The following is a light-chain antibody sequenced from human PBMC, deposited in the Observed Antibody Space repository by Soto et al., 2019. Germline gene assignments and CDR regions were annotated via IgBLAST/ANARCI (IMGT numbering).Light chain of an antibody. CDR3: ASYAGSSSLYV. CDR2: ECS. Sequence: QSALTQPASVSGSPGQSITISCTGTSSDVGRYNLVSWYQQHPGKAPKLMIYECSKRPSGVSNRFSGSTSGNTASLTISGLQAEDEADYYCASYAGSSSLYVFGTGTKVTVL. J-gene: IGLJ1*01. CDR1: SSDVGRYNL. V-gene: IGLV2-23*01.